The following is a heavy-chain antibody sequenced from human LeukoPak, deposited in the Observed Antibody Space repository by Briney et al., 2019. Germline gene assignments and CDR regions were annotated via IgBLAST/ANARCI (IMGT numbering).Heavy chain of an antibody. CDR2: ISSSSSYI. CDR3: AREAISRRTPYWYFDL. V-gene: IGHV3-21*04. J-gene: IGHJ2*01. Sequence: GGSLRLSCAASGFTFSSYGMHWVRQAPGKGLEWVSSISSSSSYIYYADSVKGRFTISRDNAKNSLYLQMKSLRAEDTAVYYCAREAISRRTPYWYFDLWGRGTLVTVSS. CDR1: GFTFSSYG. D-gene: IGHD1-14*01.